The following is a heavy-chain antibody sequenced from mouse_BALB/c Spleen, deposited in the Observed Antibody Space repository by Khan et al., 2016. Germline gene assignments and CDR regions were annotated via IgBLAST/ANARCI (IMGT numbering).Heavy chain of an antibody. CDR3: ARRNWDGRYCDV. Sequence: QVQLQQSGAELMKPGASVRISCKATGYTIGSYWIGWVKQRPGHGLEWIGEILPVSGLINYNEKFKGKATFTADTSSNTAYMQLSSLTSEDSAVHFCARRNWDGRYCDVWGAGTTVTVSS. V-gene: IGHV1-9*01. CDR2: ILPVSGLI. J-gene: IGHJ1*01. CDR1: GYTIGSYW. D-gene: IGHD4-1*01.